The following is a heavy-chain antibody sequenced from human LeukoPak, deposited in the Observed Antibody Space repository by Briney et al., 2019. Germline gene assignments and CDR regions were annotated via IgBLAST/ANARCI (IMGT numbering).Heavy chain of an antibody. CDR2: ISGGSNNI. D-gene: IGHD3-22*01. J-gene: IGHJ4*02. Sequence: GGSLRLSCAASGFTFSSYAMNWVRQAPGKGLEWVSSISGGSNNINYAGSVKGRFTTSRDNSRNTLYLQMNSLRAEDTAIYYCAKDRTHRRYYDSTGYYNQYDYWGQGALVTVSS. CDR3: AKDRTHRRYYDSTGYYNQYDY. CDR1: GFTFSSYA. V-gene: IGHV3-23*01.